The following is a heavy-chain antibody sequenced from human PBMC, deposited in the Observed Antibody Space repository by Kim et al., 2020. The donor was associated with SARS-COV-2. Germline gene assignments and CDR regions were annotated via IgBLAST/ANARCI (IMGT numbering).Heavy chain of an antibody. D-gene: IGHD1-26*01. CDR1: GFNFNIAW. CDR2: IKQDESEK. J-gene: IGHJ5*02. Sequence: GGSLRLSCAASGFNFNIAWMNWVRQAPGKGLEWVANIKQDESEKNYVDSVKGRFTIPRDNAKNSLFLQMNSLRAEDTAVYYCARGRQTLGPWGQGTLVTVSS. CDR3: ARGRQTLGP. V-gene: IGHV3-7*03.